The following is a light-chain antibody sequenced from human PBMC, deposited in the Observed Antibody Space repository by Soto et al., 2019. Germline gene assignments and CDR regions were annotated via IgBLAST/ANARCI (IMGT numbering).Light chain of an antibody. CDR2: EVT. CDR3: NSYTNSSAVV. CDR1: RDDIGAYDY. J-gene: IGLJ2*01. Sequence: QSVLTQPASVSGSPGQSITISCAGTRDDIGAYDYVSWYQQHPGNAPKLLVYEVTNRPSGVSDRFSGSKPGNTASLTISGLQAGDEADYYCNSYTNSSAVVFGGGTKVTVL. V-gene: IGLV2-14*01.